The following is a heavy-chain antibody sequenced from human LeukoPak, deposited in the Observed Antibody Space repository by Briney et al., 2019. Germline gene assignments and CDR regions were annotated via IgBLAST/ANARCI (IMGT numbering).Heavy chain of an antibody. CDR3: ARDCRSSRDGYKFPFDY. D-gene: IGHD5-24*01. Sequence: GGSLRLSCAASGFTFSSYSMNWVRQAPGKGLEWVSSISSSSSYIYYADSAKGRFTISRDDAKNSLYLQMNSLRAEDTAVYYCARDCRSSRDGYKFPFDYWGQRTLVTVSS. CDR1: GFTFSSYS. V-gene: IGHV3-21*01. J-gene: IGHJ4*02. CDR2: ISSSSSYI.